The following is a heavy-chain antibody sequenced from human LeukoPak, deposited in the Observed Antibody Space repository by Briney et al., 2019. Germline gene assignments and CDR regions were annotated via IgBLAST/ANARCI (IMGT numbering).Heavy chain of an antibody. V-gene: IGHV4-30-2*01. D-gene: IGHD3-10*01. CDR2: IYHSGST. CDR3: ARGRYGIWFGELLFDY. CDR1: GGSISGGGYY. Sequence: PSETLSLTCTVSGGSISGGGYYWSWIRQHPGKGLEWIGYIYHSGSTYYNPSLKSRVTISVDRSKNQFSLKLSSVTAADTAVYYCARGRYGIWFGELLFDYWGQGTLVTVSS. J-gene: IGHJ4*02.